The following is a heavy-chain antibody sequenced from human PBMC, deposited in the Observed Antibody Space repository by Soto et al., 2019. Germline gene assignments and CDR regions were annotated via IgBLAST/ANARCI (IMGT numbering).Heavy chain of an antibody. CDR1: GASISSADHY. Sequence: SETLSLTCTVSGASISSADHYWSWVRQPPGKGLEWIGYIYYSGSTYYSPALKSRVSISVDTSKNNFSLRVNSVTAADTAVYYCARALYSSTGYGDFDSWGQGTLVTVSS. J-gene: IGHJ4*02. CDR3: ARALYSSTGYGDFDS. CDR2: IYYSGST. D-gene: IGHD6-13*01. V-gene: IGHV4-30-4*01.